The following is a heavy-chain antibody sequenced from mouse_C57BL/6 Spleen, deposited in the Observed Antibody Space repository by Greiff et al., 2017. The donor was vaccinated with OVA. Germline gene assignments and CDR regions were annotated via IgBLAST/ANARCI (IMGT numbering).Heavy chain of an antibody. J-gene: IGHJ3*01. CDR2: IHPNSGST. V-gene: IGHV1-64*01. Sequence: QVQLQQPGAELVKPGASVKLSCKASGYTFTSYWMHWVKQRPGQGLEWIGMIHPNSGSTNYNEKFKSKATLTVDKSSSTAYMQLSSLTSEDSAVYYCAKEKGLPSTGTGFAYWGQGTLVTVSA. CDR1: GYTFTSYW. D-gene: IGHD4-1*02. CDR3: AKEKGLPSTGTGFAY.